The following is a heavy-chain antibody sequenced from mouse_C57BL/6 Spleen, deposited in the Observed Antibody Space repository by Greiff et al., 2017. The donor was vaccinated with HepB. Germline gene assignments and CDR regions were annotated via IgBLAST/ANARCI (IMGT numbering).Heavy chain of an antibody. V-gene: IGHV5-16*01. CDR2: INYDGSST. J-gene: IGHJ4*01. Sequence: EVKLVESEGGLVQPGSSMKLSCTASGFTFSDYYMAWVRQVPEKGLEWVANINYDGSSTYYLDSLKSRFILSRDNAKNILYLQMSSLKSEDTATYYCARDKGRAMDYWGQGTSVTVSS. CDR3: ARDKGRAMDY. CDR1: GFTFSDYY. D-gene: IGHD3-3*01.